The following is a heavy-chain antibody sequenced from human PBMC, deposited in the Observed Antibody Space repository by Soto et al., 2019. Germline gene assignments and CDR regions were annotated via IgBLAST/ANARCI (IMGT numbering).Heavy chain of an antibody. Sequence: SETLSLTCAVNGGSFSGFYWSWIRQPPGRGLEWIGEINHSGNTNYNPSLKSRVTISVDTSKNQFSLKLSSVTAADTAVYYCARDHPHSSGWSRDYYSYYGMDVWGQGTTVIVSS. J-gene: IGHJ6*02. CDR2: INHSGNT. V-gene: IGHV4-34*01. CDR3: ARDHPHSSGWSRDYYSYYGMDV. D-gene: IGHD6-19*01. CDR1: GGSFSGFY.